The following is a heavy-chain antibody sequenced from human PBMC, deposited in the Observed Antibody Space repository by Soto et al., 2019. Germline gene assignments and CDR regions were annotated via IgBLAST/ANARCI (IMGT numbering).Heavy chain of an antibody. V-gene: IGHV3-15*01. CDR3: TSKTIVTPAYGLDV. D-gene: IGHD4-17*01. Sequence: EVQLVESGGGLAKPGGSLRLSCAASEFIFNNAWMNWVRQAPGKGLEWVGHIKRKTEGGTTDYAAPVEGRFTISRDDSKNMVNLQMNSLRTEDTAVYYCTSKTIVTPAYGLDVWGQGTTVTVSS. J-gene: IGHJ6*02. CDR1: EFIFNNAW. CDR2: IKRKTEGGTT.